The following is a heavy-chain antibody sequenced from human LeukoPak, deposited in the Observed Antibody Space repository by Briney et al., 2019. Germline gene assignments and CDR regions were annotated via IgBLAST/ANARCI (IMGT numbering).Heavy chain of an antibody. J-gene: IGHJ4*02. CDR1: GFTFSSYA. CDR3: AGSSSWYYFKY. CDR2: ISGSGGGT. D-gene: IGHD6-13*01. V-gene: IGHV3-23*01. Sequence: PGGSLRLSCAASGFTFSSYAMTWVRQPPGKGLQWVSAISGSGGGTYYTDSVKGRFTVSRDNSKNTLYLQMNSLRAEDTAVYYCAGSSSWYYFKYWGQGTLVTVSS.